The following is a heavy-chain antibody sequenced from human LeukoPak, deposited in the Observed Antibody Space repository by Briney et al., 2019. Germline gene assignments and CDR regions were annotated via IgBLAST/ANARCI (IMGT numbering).Heavy chain of an antibody. V-gene: IGHV4-61*02. CDR3: ARLDFWNGYFFDY. CDR1: GGSISSSSYY. CDR2: VYTSGST. Sequence: PSETLSLTCTVSGGSISSSSYYWGWIRQPAGKGLEWIGRVYTSGSTNYNPSLKSRVTMSVDTSKNQFSLKLSSVTAADTAVYYCARLDFWNGYFFDYWGQGTLVTVSS. J-gene: IGHJ4*02. D-gene: IGHD3-3*01.